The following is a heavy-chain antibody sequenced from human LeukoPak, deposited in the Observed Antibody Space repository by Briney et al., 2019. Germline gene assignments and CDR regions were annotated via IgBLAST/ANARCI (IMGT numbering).Heavy chain of an antibody. CDR1: GGTFSSYA. V-gene: IGHV1-69*05. J-gene: IGHJ4*02. Sequence: GASVKVSCKASGGTFSSYAISWVRQAPGQGLEWMGGITPIFGTANYAQKFQGRVTITTDESTSTAYMELSSLRSEDTAVYYCARGLPTYYYDSSGDWGQGTLVTVSS. CDR2: ITPIFGTA. CDR3: ARGLPTYYYDSSGD. D-gene: IGHD3-22*01.